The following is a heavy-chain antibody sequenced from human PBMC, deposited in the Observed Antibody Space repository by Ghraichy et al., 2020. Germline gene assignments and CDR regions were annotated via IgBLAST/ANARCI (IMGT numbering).Heavy chain of an antibody. CDR1: GGSFSGHY. CDR2: ITPSGGT. D-gene: IGHD6-19*01. CDR3: ASGYIDGWYVPGH. V-gene: IGHV4-34*01. J-gene: IGHJ4*02. Sequence: SETLSLTCGVFGGSFSGHYWTWIRQPPGKGLEWIGEITPSGGTRYNPSLRTRVNISADMSKNQFSLSLISVTAADTAVYYCASGYIDGWYVPGHWGQGTLVTVSS.